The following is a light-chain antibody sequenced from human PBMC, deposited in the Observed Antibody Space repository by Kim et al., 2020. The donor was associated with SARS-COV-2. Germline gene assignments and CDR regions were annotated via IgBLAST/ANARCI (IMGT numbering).Light chain of an antibody. CDR2: AAS. V-gene: IGKV1-17*01. Sequence: ASVGDRANITCRASQDIRKDLVWYQQNPGKGHKLLIYAASTLQCGVPSRFSGSGSGTEFTLTISSLQPEDFATYFCQQHNASPFTFGPGTPLEIK. CDR3: QQHNASPFT. CDR1: QDIRKD. J-gene: IGKJ5*01.